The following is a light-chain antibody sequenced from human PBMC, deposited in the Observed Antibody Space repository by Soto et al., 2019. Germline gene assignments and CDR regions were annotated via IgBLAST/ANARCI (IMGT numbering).Light chain of an antibody. CDR1: QSVARSY. Sequence: IVLTQSPGTLSLSPGERATLSCRASQSVARSYLAWWHQKPGQAPRLLIYGASSRATGIPDRFSGSGSGTDFTLTISKLEPEDFAVYFCQQYGSSPTTFGQGTKVDIK. J-gene: IGKJ1*01. CDR3: QQYGSSPTT. CDR2: GAS. V-gene: IGKV3-20*01.